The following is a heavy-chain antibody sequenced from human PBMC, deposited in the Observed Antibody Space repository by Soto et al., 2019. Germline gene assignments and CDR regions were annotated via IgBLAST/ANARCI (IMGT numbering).Heavy chain of an antibody. CDR1: GGSISTYY. D-gene: IGHD2-2*01. Sequence: SETLSLPCTVSGGSISTYYWGWIRQPPGKGLEWVGFIDYTGSTNYNPSLKSPVTISLDTSKNQFSLNMTSVTAADTAVYFCGRTALRSCDYGMDVWGQGTKVTVSS. J-gene: IGHJ6*02. V-gene: IGHV4-59*01. CDR2: IDYTGST. CDR3: GRTALRSCDYGMDV.